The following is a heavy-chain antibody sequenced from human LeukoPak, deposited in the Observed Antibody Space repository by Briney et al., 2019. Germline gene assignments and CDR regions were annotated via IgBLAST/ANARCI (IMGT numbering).Heavy chain of an antibody. J-gene: IGHJ3*02. CDR1: GFTVSSNY. CDR3: AREGRPNAFDI. CDR2: INQDGSAK. Sequence: GSLRLSCAASGFTVSSNYMSWVRQAPGKGLEWVANINQDGSAKNYVDSVKVRFTISRDNAKSSLYLQMNSLRAEDTAVYYCAREGRPNAFDIWGQGTMVTVSS. V-gene: IGHV3-7*01.